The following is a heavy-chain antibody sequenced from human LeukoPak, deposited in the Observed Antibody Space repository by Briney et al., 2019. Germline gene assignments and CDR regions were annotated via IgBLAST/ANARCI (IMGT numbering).Heavy chain of an antibody. D-gene: IGHD6-19*01. J-gene: IGHJ4*02. V-gene: IGHV1-2*04. CDR2: INPNSGGT. Sequence: ASVKVSCKASGYTFTGYYMHWVRQAPGQGLEWMGWINPNSGGTNYAQKFQGWVTMTRDTSISTAYMELSRLRSDDTAVYYCARANGIAVAGYVDYWGQGTLVTVSS. CDR1: GYTFTGYY. CDR3: ARANGIAVAGYVDY.